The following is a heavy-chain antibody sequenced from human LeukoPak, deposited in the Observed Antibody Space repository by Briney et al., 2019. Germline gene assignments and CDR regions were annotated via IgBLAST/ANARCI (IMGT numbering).Heavy chain of an antibody. CDR3: ARLTDDVTKLDY. V-gene: IGHV3-7*01. CDR2: INQDGSQK. J-gene: IGHJ4*02. Sequence: PGGSLRLSWAASTFTGSTNWTSWDCQAPGKGLEWVANINQDGSQKRYVDSVQGRFTISRDNTKNSLFLQMNSLRCNTTADNYYARLTDDVTKLDYWGQGTLVTVSS. CDR1: TFTGSTNW. D-gene: IGHD2-8*01.